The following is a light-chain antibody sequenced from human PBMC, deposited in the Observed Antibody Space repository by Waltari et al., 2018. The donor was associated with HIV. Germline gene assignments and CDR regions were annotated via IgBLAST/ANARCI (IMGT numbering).Light chain of an antibody. Sequence: QSALTHPASVSGSPGQSTTISCTGTSSEVGSYTLFSWSQQHPGKTPKHMIYEVSKRPSGVSNRFSGSKSGNTASLTISGLQAEDEADYYCCSYAGSSTCVVFGGGTKLTVL. V-gene: IGLV2-23*02. CDR2: EVS. CDR3: CSYAGSSTCVV. J-gene: IGLJ2*01. CDR1: SSEVGSYTL.